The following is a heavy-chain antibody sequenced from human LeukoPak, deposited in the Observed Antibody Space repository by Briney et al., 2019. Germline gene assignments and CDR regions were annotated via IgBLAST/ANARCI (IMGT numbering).Heavy chain of an antibody. Sequence: GSSVKVSCKASGGTFSSYAISWVRQAPGQGLEWRGGIIPIFGTANYAQKFQGRVTITTDESTSTAYMELSSLRTEDTAVYYCARGSRDGYNYWYFDYWGQGTLVTVSS. CDR2: IIPIFGTA. D-gene: IGHD5-24*01. V-gene: IGHV1-69*05. J-gene: IGHJ4*02. CDR3: ARGSRDGYNYWYFDY. CDR1: GGTFSSYA.